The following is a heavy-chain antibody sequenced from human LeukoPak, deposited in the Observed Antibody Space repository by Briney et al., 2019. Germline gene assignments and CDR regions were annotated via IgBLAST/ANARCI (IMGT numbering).Heavy chain of an antibody. Sequence: ASVKVSCKASGYTFTNSYILWVRQASGQVLEWRGLINPDGGNTNYAQNFQGRVTLTRDTSTSTVYMELSSLRSEDTAIYYCARIRDGYNYAYDIWGQGTVVTVPS. J-gene: IGHJ3*02. CDR2: INPDGGNT. V-gene: IGHV1-46*01. D-gene: IGHD5-24*01. CDR3: ARIRDGYNYAYDI. CDR1: GYTFTNSY.